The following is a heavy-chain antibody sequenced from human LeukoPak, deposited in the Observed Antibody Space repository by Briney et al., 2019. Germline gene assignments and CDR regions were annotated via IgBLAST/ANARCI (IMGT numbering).Heavy chain of an antibody. CDR1: GYTLTELS. J-gene: IGHJ2*01. CDR3: ATGSDTSGYWVWYFDL. Sequence: ASVKVSCKVSGYTLTELSIHWVRQAPGKGLEWMGGFDPENGETIYAQMFQGRVTMTEDTSIDTAYMELSSLRYEDTAVYYCATGSDTSGYWVWYFDLWGRGTLVTASS. D-gene: IGHD3-22*01. V-gene: IGHV1-24*01. CDR2: FDPENGET.